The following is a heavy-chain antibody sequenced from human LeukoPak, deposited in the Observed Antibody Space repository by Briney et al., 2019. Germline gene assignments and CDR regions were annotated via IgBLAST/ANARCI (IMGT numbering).Heavy chain of an antibody. D-gene: IGHD6-13*01. CDR2: INPNSGGT. Sequence: GASVKVSCKASGYTFTGYYMHWVRQAPGQGLEWMGWINPNSGGTDYAQKFQGWVTMTRDTSISTAYMELSRLRSDDTAVYYCAREDGSSWYGFDYWGQGTLVTVSS. V-gene: IGHV1-2*04. CDR3: AREDGSSWYGFDY. J-gene: IGHJ4*01. CDR1: GYTFTGYY.